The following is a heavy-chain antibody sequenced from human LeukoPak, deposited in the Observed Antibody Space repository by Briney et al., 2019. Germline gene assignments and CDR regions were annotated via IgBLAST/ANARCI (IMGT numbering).Heavy chain of an antibody. D-gene: IGHD3-10*01. V-gene: IGHV3-30*04. Sequence: GGSLRLSCAASGFTFSSYAMHWVRQAPGKGLEWVAVISYDGSNKYYADSVKGRFTISRDNSKNTLYLQMNSLRAEDTAVYYCARDHNYYGSGTSHYYYYYMDVWGKGTTVTVSS. J-gene: IGHJ6*03. CDR3: ARDHNYYGSGTSHYYYYYMDV. CDR2: ISYDGSNK. CDR1: GFTFSSYA.